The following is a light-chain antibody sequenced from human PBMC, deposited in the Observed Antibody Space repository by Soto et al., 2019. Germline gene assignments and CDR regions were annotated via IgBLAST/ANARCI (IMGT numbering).Light chain of an antibody. CDR2: DAS. CDR1: QNINNF. J-gene: IGKJ1*01. V-gene: IGKV3-11*01. Sequence: VLTQSPATLSLSPGDRATLSCRAGQNINNFIAWYQHKPGQAPRLLIYDASNRATGIPGRFSGSGSGTDFTLTITSLESEDSAVYYCQHRGRFGQGTKVDIK. CDR3: QHRGR.